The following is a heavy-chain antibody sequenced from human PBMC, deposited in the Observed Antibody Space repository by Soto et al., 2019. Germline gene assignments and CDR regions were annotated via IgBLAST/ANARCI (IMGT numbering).Heavy chain of an antibody. Sequence: GGSLRLSCAASGFTFSTYAMTWVRQAPGKGLEWVSSVTNSGSNTYHADSVKGRFTISRDNSKNMLFLQMNSLRAEDTALYYCAKDLAVTATGDSSVFCGQGMMVTVSS. CDR2: VTNSGSNT. D-gene: IGHD2-21*02. CDR3: AKDLAVTATGDSSVF. J-gene: IGHJ3*01. V-gene: IGHV3-23*01. CDR1: GFTFSTYA.